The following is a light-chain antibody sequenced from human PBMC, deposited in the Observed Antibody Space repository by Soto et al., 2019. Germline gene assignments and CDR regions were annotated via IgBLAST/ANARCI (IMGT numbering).Light chain of an antibody. CDR2: GAT. J-gene: IGKJ3*01. CDR1: QDIENY. CDR3: QNCKSAVFT. V-gene: IGKV1-27*01. Sequence: DIQLTQSPSSLSASVGDRDTITCRASQDIENYLAWYQQRPGKVPKLLIYGATTLQPGVPSRFSGSGSGTDFTLTISSLQPEDVATYYCQNCKSAVFTFGPGTKVDTK.